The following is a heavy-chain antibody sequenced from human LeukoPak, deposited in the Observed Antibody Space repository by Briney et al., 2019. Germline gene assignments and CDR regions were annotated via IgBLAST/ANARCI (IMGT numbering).Heavy chain of an antibody. D-gene: IGHD1-26*01. CDR1: GFPFTNYW. V-gene: IGHV3-7*01. CDR2: IKEYGSVM. CDR3: ARDFWGKYSRGSCFDY. Sequence: GGPLRLSCAVSGFPFTNYWRSWVRQSPGKGLEWVAYIKEYGSVMYYVHSLKGRFTIARASPPNSLSLKMNSLRVEDTPVYFWARDFWGKYSRGSCFDYWGQGALVTVSS. J-gene: IGHJ4*02.